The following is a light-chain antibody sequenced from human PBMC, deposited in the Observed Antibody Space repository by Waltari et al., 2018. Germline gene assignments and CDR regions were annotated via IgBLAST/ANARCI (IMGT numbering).Light chain of an antibody. V-gene: IGLV2-23*02. Sequence: QSALTQPASVSGSPGQSITISCTGTSCDVGNYKRVSWYQQHPGKAPKLMIYAVSKRPSGVSGRFSGSKSGDMASLTISGLQPEDEAEYFCSSYAGSSKGVFGGGTKVTVL. J-gene: IGLJ2*01. CDR1: SCDVGNYKR. CDR2: AVS. CDR3: SSYAGSSKGV.